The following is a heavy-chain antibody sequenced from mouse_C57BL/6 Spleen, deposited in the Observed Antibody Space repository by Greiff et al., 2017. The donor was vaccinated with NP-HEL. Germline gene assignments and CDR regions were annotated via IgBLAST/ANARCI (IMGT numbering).Heavy chain of an antibody. CDR1: GYTFTSYW. Sequence: QVQLQQPGAELVRPGSSVKLSCKASGYTFTSYWMHWVKQRPIQGLEWIGNIDPSDSETHYNQKFKDKATLTVDKSSSTDYMQLSSLTSEDSAVYYCARPSPYYGSYFDYWGQGTTLTVSS. J-gene: IGHJ2*01. CDR2: IDPSDSET. CDR3: ARPSPYYGSYFDY. D-gene: IGHD1-1*01. V-gene: IGHV1-52*01.